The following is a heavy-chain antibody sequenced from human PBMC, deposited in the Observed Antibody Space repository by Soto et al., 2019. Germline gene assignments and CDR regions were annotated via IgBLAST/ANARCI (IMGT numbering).Heavy chain of an antibody. V-gene: IGHV3-30*18. CDR2: ISYDGRNK. CDR1: GFTFSSYG. J-gene: IGHJ4*02. D-gene: IGHD5-12*01. CDR3: AKGSREWLRXXVDYFXY. Sequence: PWGSLRLSCAASGFTFSSYGMHWVRQAPGKGLEWVAVISYDGRNKYYADSVKGRFTISRDNSKNTLFLQMNSLRGEDTAVHYCAKGSREWLRXXVDYFXYWGQGTLVTVSS.